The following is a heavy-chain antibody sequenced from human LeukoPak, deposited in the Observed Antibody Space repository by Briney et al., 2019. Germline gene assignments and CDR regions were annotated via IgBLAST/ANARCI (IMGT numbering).Heavy chain of an antibody. D-gene: IGHD1-26*01. V-gene: IGHV3-23*01. Sequence: GGSLRLSCATSGFTFNDYGMSWVRQAPGKGLEWVSSISASGVLIYYTDSVKGRFTISKDNSKNTLYLQMNSLRAEDTAVYYCAKAGSVGATTWSDSWGQGTLVTVSS. CDR2: ISASGVLI. J-gene: IGHJ4*02. CDR3: AKAGSVGATTWSDS. CDR1: GFTFNDYG.